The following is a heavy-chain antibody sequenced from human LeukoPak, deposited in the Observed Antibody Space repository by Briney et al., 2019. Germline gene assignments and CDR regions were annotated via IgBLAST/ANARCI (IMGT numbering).Heavy chain of an antibody. V-gene: IGHV3-11*04. J-gene: IGHJ3*02. CDR2: IISTGGTI. CDR3: AGYSSGWFGAFHI. Sequence: GGSLRLSCAASGFTFSDYYMSWIRQAPGRGLEWLSYIISTGGTIYYADSVKGRFTISRDNAKNSLYLQMNSLRAEDTAVYYCAGYSSGWFGAFHIWGQGTMVTVSS. CDR1: GFTFSDYY. D-gene: IGHD6-19*01.